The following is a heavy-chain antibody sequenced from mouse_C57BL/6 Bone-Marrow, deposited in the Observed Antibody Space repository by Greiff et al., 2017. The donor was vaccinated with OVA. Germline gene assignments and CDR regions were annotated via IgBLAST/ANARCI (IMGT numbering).Heavy chain of an antibody. CDR2: IDPGTGGT. V-gene: IGHV1-15*01. CDR3: PFPTTTLVAVGYFDV. J-gene: IGHJ1*03. CDR1: GYTFTDYE. Sequence: QVQLQQSGAELVRPGASVTLSCKASGYTFTDYEMHWVKQTPVQGLEWIGAIDPGTGGTAYNQKFKGKAILTAGKSYSTAYMELSSLTSADSAVYDCPFPTTTLVAVGYFDVWGTGPTVTVAS. D-gene: IGHD1-1*01.